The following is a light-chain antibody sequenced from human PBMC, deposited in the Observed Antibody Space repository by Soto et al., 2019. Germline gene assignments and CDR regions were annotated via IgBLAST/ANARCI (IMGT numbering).Light chain of an antibody. Sequence: DVQMTQSPSTLSASVGERVTITCRASQSVSTLLAWYQQKPGKAPKLLIYKASTLESGVPSRFSGSGSGTEFTLPISSLQPDDFATYYCQQYNRYSPWAFGQGTKVEIK. CDR3: QQYNRYSPWA. J-gene: IGKJ1*01. CDR2: KAS. CDR1: QSVSTL. V-gene: IGKV1-5*03.